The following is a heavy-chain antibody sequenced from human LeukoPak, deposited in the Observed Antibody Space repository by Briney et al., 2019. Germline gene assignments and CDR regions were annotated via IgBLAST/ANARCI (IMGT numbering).Heavy chain of an antibody. CDR3: ARAFAWSAFDI. Sequence: GGSLRLSCAASGFTFNNYAMSWVRQAPGKGLEWVSAIGDNGRDTKYADSVKGRFTISRDNAKNSLYLQMNSLRAEDTAVYYCARAFAWSAFDIWGQGTMVTVSS. D-gene: IGHD2-21*01. CDR1: GFTFNNYA. V-gene: IGHV3-23*01. J-gene: IGHJ3*02. CDR2: IGDNGRDT.